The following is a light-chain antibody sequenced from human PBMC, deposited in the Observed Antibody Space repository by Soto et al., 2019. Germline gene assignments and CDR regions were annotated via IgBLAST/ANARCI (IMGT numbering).Light chain of an antibody. V-gene: IGKV3-15*01. CDR1: QSINSE. J-gene: IGKJ2*01. Sequence: EIVMTQSPAPLSLSPGERAALSCRASQSINSELAWYQQKPGQSPRLLIYGASTRATGVPARFTGSESGSEFTLTISGLQSEDFAVYYCQQGHNWPLTFGQGTRLEI. CDR3: QQGHNWPLT. CDR2: GAS.